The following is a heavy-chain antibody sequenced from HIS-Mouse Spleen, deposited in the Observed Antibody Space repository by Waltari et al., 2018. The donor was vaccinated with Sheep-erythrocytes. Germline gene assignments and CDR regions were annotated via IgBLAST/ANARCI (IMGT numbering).Heavy chain of an antibody. J-gene: IGHJ1*01. V-gene: IGHV1-2*02. CDR1: GYTFTGYY. CDR2: INPNSGGT. Sequence: QVQLVQSGAEVKKPGASVKVSCKASGYTFTGYYMHWVRQAPGQGLEWMGWINPNSGGTNYAQKFQGRVTMTRDTSISTAYMELSRLRSDDTAVYYCARGYCISTSCYGYFQHWGQGTLVTVSS. CDR3: ARGYCISTSCYGYFQH. D-gene: IGHD2-2*01.